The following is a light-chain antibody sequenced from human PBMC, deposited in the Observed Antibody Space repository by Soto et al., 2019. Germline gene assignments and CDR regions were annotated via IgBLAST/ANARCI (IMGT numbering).Light chain of an antibody. CDR1: QDISDS. V-gene: IGKV1-33*01. CDR3: QQYDDRPLT. J-gene: IGKJ4*01. CDR2: TAS. Sequence: IQMPQSPSSLSASVGDRVTITCQASQDISDSLNWYQQKPGKAPKLVIYTASNLETGVPSRFSGSGSGTHFAFTISSLQPEDIATYYCQQYDDRPLTFGGGTKVDIK.